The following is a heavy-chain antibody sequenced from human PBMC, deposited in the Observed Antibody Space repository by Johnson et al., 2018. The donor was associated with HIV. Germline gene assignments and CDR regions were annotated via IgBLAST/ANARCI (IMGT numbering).Heavy chain of an antibody. D-gene: IGHD6-13*01. CDR2: IRYDGTNK. CDR1: EFTFSSYD. V-gene: IGHV3-30*02. CDR3: ASPLEAAAGPMDAFDI. J-gene: IGHJ3*02. Sequence: QVQLVESGGGVVQPGGSLKLSCAASEFTFSSYDMHWVRQAPGKGLEWVTFIRYDGTNKYYADSVKGRFTISRDNSKNTLYRQMNSLRAEDTAVYYCASPLEAAAGPMDAFDIWGQGTMVTVSS.